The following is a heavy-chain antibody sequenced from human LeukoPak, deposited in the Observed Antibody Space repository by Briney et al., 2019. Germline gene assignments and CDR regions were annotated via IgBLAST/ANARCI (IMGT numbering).Heavy chain of an antibody. J-gene: IGHJ5*02. D-gene: IGHD1-26*01. CDR3: ARDKGASRRYNCFDP. CDR1: GYTFTGYY. CDR2: INPNSGGT. V-gene: IGHV1-2*02. Sequence: ASVKVSCKASGYTFTGYYMHWVRQAPGQGLEWMGWINPNSGGTNYAQKFQGRVTMTRDTSISTAYMELSRLRSDDTAVYYCARDKGASRRYNCFDPWGQGTLVTVSS.